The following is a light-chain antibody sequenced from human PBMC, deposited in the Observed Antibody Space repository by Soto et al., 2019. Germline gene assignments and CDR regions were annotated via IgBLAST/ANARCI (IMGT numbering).Light chain of an antibody. V-gene: IGKV1-5*03. J-gene: IGKJ1*01. CDR2: KAS. CDR1: QTISSW. Sequence: DIQMTQSPSTLSGSVGDRVTITCRASQTISSWLAWYQQKPGKAPKLLNYKASTLKSGVPSRFGGSGSGTEFTLTISSLQPDDFATYYCQPYYSYSDAFGQGTKVE. CDR3: QPYYSYSDA.